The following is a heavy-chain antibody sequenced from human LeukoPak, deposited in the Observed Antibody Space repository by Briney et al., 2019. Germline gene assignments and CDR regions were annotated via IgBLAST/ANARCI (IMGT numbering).Heavy chain of an antibody. Sequence: GESLKISCKGSGYSFTSYWIGWVRQMPGKGLEWMGIIYPGDSDTRYSPSFQGQVTISADKSISTAYLQWSSLKASDTAMYYCARLSCSGSWYRDAFDIWGQGTMVTVSS. CDR2: IYPGDSDT. D-gene: IGHD6-13*01. CDR1: GYSFTSYW. CDR3: ARLSCSGSWYRDAFDI. J-gene: IGHJ3*02. V-gene: IGHV5-51*01.